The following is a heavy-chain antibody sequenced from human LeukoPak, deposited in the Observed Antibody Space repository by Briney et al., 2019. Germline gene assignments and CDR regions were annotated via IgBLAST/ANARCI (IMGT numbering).Heavy chain of an antibody. CDR2: ISTNTGNP. J-gene: IGHJ4*02. CDR1: GYTFTNYA. V-gene: IGHV7-4-1*02. CDR3: VRECSSGWYYFDY. D-gene: IGHD6-19*01. Sequence: ASVTVSCTASGYTFTNYAMNWVRQAPGQGLEWMGWISTNTGNPTYAQGFTGRFVFSLDTSVSTTYLQISSLKAEDTAVYYCVRECSSGWYYFDYWGQGTLVTVSS.